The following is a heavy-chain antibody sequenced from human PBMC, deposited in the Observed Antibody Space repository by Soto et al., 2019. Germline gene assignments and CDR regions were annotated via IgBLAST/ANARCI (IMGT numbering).Heavy chain of an antibody. D-gene: IGHD6-13*01. CDR2: ISGSGGST. Sequence: GGSLRLSCAASGFTFSSYAMSWVRQAPGKGLEWVSAISGSGGSTYYADSVKGRFTISRDNSKNTLYLQMNSLRAEDTAVYYCAKKARRIAAAGYYFDYWGQGTLVTVSS. CDR3: AKKARRIAAAGYYFDY. J-gene: IGHJ4*02. CDR1: GFTFSSYA. V-gene: IGHV3-23*01.